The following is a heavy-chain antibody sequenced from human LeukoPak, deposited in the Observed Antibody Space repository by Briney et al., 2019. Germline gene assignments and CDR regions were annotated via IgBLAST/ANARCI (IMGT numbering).Heavy chain of an antibody. Sequence: ASVKVSCKASGYTFTSYYMHWVRQAPGQGLEGMGIINPSGGSTSYAQKFQGRVTMTRDTSTSTVYMELSSLGSEDTAVYYCARDQKVAGGLDYWGQGTLVTVSS. CDR3: ARDQKVAGGLDY. CDR2: INPSGGST. D-gene: IGHD2-8*02. J-gene: IGHJ4*02. V-gene: IGHV1-46*01. CDR1: GYTFTSYY.